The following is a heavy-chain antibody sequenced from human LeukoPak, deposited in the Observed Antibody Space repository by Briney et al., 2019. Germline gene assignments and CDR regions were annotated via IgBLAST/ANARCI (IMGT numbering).Heavy chain of an antibody. V-gene: IGHV3-7*01. CDR2: IKQDGSEK. D-gene: IGHD3-10*01. CDR3: ARWGLRAMVRGVGYYCDY. Sequence: PGGSLRLSCAASGFTFSNYWMSWVRQAPGKGLEWVANIKQDGSEKYYVDSVKGRFTISRDNAKNSLYLQMNSLRAEDTAVYYCARWGLRAMVRGVGYYCDYWGQGTLVTVSS. J-gene: IGHJ4*02. CDR1: GFTFSNYW.